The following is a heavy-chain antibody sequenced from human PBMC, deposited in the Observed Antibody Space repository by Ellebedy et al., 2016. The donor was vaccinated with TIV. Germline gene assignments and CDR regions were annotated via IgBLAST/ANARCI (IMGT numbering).Heavy chain of an antibody. J-gene: IGHJ6*02. CDR1: GGSISSSSYY. CDR3: ARTTAVAGTYYYGMDV. V-gene: IGHV4-39*07. Sequence: SETLSLTCTVSGGSISSSSYYWGWIRQPPGKGLEWTGSIYYSGSTYYNPSLKSRVTISVVTSKNQFSLKLSSVTAADTAVYYCARTTAVAGTYYYGMDVWGQGTTVTVSS. D-gene: IGHD6-19*01. CDR2: IYYSGST.